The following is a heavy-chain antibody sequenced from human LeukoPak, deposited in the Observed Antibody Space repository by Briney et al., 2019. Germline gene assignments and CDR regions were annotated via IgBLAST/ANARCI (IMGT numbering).Heavy chain of an antibody. CDR1: GFTFSDHA. CDR2: ISYDGSNK. J-gene: IGHJ3*02. D-gene: IGHD3-10*01. V-gene: IGHV3-30*04. CDR3: ARAYYYGSGSDSHAFDI. Sequence: GGSLTLSCATSGFTFSDHALHWVRQAPGKGLEWVAVISYDGSNKYYADSVKGRFTISRDNSKNTLYLQMNSLRAEDTAVYYCARAYYYGSGSDSHAFDIWGQGTMVTVSS.